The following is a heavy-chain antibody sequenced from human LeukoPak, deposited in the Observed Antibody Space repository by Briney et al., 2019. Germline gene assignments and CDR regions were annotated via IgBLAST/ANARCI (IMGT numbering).Heavy chain of an antibody. V-gene: IGHV1-18*01. D-gene: IGHD6-19*01. J-gene: IGHJ6*02. CDR3: ARDAQWLAKHYYYGMDV. CDR1: GYTFTSYG. CDR2: ISAYNGNT. Sequence: ASVKVSCKASGYTFTSYGISWVRQAPGQGLEWMGWISAYNGNTNYAQKFQGRVTMTTDTSTSTAYMELRNLRSDDTAVYYCARDAQWLAKHYYYGMDVWGQGTTVTVSS.